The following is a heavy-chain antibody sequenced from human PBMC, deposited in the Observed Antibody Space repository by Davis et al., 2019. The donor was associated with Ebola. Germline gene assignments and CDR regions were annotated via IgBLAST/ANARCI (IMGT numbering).Heavy chain of an antibody. V-gene: IGHV4-34*01. CDR3: ARGPEHPVTRRINWFDP. D-gene: IGHD4-17*01. CDR1: GGSFSGYY. Sequence: PSETLSLTCAVYGGSFSGYYWSWIRQPPGKGLEWIGEINHSGSTNYNPSLKSRVTISVDTSKNQFSLKLSSVTAADTAVYYCARGPEHPVTRRINWFDPWGQGTLVTVSS. J-gene: IGHJ5*02. CDR2: INHSGST.